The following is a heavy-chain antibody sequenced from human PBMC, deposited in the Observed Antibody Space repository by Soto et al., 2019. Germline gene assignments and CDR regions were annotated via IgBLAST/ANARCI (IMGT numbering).Heavy chain of an antibody. V-gene: IGHV3-33*02. CDR3: PSDKFGLHYYDSSGYLRPFDY. J-gene: IGHJ4*02. Sequence: PGGSLRLSVSASGFTFSSYGLDWVLQAPGNLLEWVAFMWYDGSNKYCSDSAKGRVTISRDNYTNTLYLHMNSLRAEDTAVYYCPSDKFGLHYYDSSGYLRPFDYWAQETLVAISS. CDR1: GFTFSSYG. D-gene: IGHD3-22*01. CDR2: MWYDGSNK.